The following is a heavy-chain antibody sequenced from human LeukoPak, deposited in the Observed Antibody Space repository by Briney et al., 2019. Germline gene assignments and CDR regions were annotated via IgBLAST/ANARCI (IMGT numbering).Heavy chain of an antibody. Sequence: AGSLTLTCAASGFTFCSYLIYLVRQAPGKGLEWVSSISTSSSYIYYADSVKGRFTISRDNAKNSLYLQMSSLRVEDTAVYYCARAPSRCQQFHHWG. CDR2: ISTSSSYI. CDR3: ARAPSRCQQFHH. D-gene: IGHD6-13*01. V-gene: IGHV3-21*01. CDR1: GFTFCSYL. J-gene: IGHJ1*01.